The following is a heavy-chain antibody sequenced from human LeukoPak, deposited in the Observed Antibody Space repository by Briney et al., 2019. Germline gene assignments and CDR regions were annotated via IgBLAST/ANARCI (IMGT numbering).Heavy chain of an antibody. CDR2: INHSGSA. D-gene: IGHD3-22*01. V-gene: IGHV4-34*01. Sequence: SETLSLTCAVYGGSFSGYYCSWIRQPPGRGLEWIGEINHSGSANYNPSLKSRVTISVDTSKNQFSLKLSSVTAADTAVYYCARGRARITMIVVANNWFDPWGQGTVVTVSS. CDR3: ARGRARITMIVVANNWFDP. CDR1: GGSFSGYY. J-gene: IGHJ5*02.